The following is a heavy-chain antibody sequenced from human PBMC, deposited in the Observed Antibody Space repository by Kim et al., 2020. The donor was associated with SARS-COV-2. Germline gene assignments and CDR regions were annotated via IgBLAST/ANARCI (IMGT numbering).Heavy chain of an antibody. Sequence: ASVKVSCKTSGYTFSDFYMHWVRQAPGQGLEWMGRINPNSGGTNYAQKFQGRVTLTRDTSISTAYMELSRLTSDDTAVYYCAKGLRPNYRSTGWFDPWGQ. V-gene: IGHV1-2*06. CDR2: INPNSGGT. D-gene: IGHD2-2*01. CDR3: AKGLRPNYRSTGWFDP. J-gene: IGHJ5*02. CDR1: GYTFSDFY.